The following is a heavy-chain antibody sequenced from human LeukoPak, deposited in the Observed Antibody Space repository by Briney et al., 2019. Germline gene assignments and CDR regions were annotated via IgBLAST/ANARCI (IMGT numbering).Heavy chain of an antibody. Sequence: SETLSLTCTVSGGSISSGGYYWSWIRQHPGKGLEWIGYIYYSGSTYYNPSLKSRVTISVDTSKNQFSLKPSSVTAADTAVYYCARDYGYGMDVWGQGTTVTVSS. V-gene: IGHV4-31*03. D-gene: IGHD3-16*01. CDR1: GGSISSGGYY. CDR3: ARDYGYGMDV. CDR2: IYYSGST. J-gene: IGHJ6*02.